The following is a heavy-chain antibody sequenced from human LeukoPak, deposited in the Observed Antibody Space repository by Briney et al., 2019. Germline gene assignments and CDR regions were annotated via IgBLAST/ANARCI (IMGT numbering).Heavy chain of an antibody. CDR2: IKANSGDT. Sequence: ASVKASCKASGFTLIDYTHWVRQDPRQGLQWMGWIKANSGDTEYAQKFQGRVTMTRDTSISTVYMELSSLRSDDTAVYYCARADSVPAGDYHYWYMDVWGKGTTVTVSS. CDR1: GFTLIDY. V-gene: IGHV1-2*02. J-gene: IGHJ6*03. CDR3: ARADSVPAGDYHYWYMDV. D-gene: IGHD6-13*01.